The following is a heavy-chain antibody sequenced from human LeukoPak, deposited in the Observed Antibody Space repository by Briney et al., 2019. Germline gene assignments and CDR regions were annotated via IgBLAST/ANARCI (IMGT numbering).Heavy chain of an antibody. V-gene: IGHV1-2*06. CDR3: ARDRSELMITFGGVIVNYFDP. CDR2: INPNSGDT. D-gene: IGHD3-16*02. Sequence: GASVKVSCKASGYTFTGYYMHWVRQAPGQGLEWMGRINPNSGDTNYAQKFQGRVTMTRDTSISTAYMELSRLSSDDTAIYYCARDRSELMITFGGVIVNYFDPWGQGTLVTVSS. J-gene: IGHJ5*02. CDR1: GYTFTGYY.